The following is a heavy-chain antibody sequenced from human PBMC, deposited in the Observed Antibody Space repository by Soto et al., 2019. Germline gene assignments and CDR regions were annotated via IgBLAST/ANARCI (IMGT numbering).Heavy chain of an antibody. D-gene: IGHD3-3*01. CDR3: ARVWSGDYLDDAFDI. V-gene: IGHV4-31*03. J-gene: IGHJ3*02. Sequence: QVQLQESGPGLVKPSQTLSLTCTVSGGSISSGGYYWSWIRQHPGKGLEWIGYIYYSGSTYYNPSLKSRVTIXXDXSXXQFSLKLSSVTDADTAVYYCARVWSGDYLDDAFDIWGQGTMVTVSS. CDR2: IYYSGST. CDR1: GGSISSGGYY.